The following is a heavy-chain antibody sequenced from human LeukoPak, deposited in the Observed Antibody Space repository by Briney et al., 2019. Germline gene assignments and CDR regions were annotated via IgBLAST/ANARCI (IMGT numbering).Heavy chain of an antibody. Sequence: SETLSLTCTVSGGSISSYYWSWIRQPPGKGLEWIGYIYYSGSTYYNPSLKSRVTISVDTSKNQFSLKLSSVTAADTAVYYCARGLEWLSYFDYWGQGTLVTVSS. D-gene: IGHD3-3*01. V-gene: IGHV4-30-4*08. J-gene: IGHJ4*02. CDR3: ARGLEWLSYFDY. CDR1: GGSISSYY. CDR2: IYYSGST.